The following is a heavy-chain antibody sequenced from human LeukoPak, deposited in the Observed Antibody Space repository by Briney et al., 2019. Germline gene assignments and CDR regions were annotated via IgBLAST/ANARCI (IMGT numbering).Heavy chain of an antibody. D-gene: IGHD5-24*01. CDR2: IHYSGRI. Sequence: PSGTLSLTCAVYGGSFSGYYWTWIRQPPGKGLEWIGEIHYSGRINYNPSLKSRVTISADTSNNHFSLKMNSVTAADTAVYYCSRGTDAYKCGNSWGQGTLVTVSS. CDR1: GGSFSGYY. J-gene: IGHJ4*02. V-gene: IGHV4-34*01. CDR3: SRGTDAYKCGNS.